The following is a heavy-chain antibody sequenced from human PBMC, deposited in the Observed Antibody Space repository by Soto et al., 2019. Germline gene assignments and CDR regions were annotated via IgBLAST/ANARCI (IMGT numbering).Heavy chain of an antibody. J-gene: IGHJ4*02. V-gene: IGHV4-59*01. D-gene: IGHD3-16*01. Sequence: TSETLSLTCTVSGGSISSYYWSWIRQPPGKGLEWIGYIYYSGSTNYNPSLKSRVTISVDTSKNQFSLKLSSVTAADTAVYYCARSDFTVDFDYWGQGTLVTVSS. CDR2: IYYSGST. CDR1: GGSISSYY. CDR3: ARSDFTVDFDY.